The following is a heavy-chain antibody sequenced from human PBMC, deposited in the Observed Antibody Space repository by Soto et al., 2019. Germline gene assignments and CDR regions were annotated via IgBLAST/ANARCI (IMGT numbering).Heavy chain of an antibody. Sequence: QVQLQQWGAGLLKPSETLSLTCAVYGGSFSGYYWSWIRQPPGKGLEWIGEINHSGSTNYNPSLKSRVTISVDTSKNQFSLKLSSVTAADTAVYYCARGSDYIWGSYRYTFDYWGQGTLVTVSS. D-gene: IGHD3-16*02. CDR3: ARGSDYIWGSYRYTFDY. V-gene: IGHV4-34*01. CDR2: INHSGST. J-gene: IGHJ4*02. CDR1: GGSFSGYY.